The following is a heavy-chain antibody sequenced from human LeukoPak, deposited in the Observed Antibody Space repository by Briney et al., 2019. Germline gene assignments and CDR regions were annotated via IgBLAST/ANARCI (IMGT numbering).Heavy chain of an antibody. Sequence: GESLRLSCAASGFTFSRYWMHWVRQAPGEGLVWVSRIDEHGTTIDYADSVRDRFTISRDNAKNTLYLHINSLRAEDTAMYYCARDVGGAGSHWGQGSLVTVSS. D-gene: IGHD3-10*01. CDR2: IDEHGTTI. J-gene: IGHJ4*02. CDR1: GFTFSRYW. V-gene: IGHV3-74*01. CDR3: ARDVGGAGSH.